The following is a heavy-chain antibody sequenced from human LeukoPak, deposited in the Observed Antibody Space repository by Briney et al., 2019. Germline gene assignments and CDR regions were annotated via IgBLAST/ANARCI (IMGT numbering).Heavy chain of an antibody. CDR1: GYTFTGYY. CDR2: INPNSGGT. Sequence: ASVKVSCKASGYTFTGYYMHWVRQAPGQGLEWMGWINPNSGGTNYAQKFQGRVTMTRDTSISTAYMELSRLRSDVTAVYYCARVATIIGSDDYWGQGTLVTVSS. CDR3: ARVATIIGSDDY. D-gene: IGHD5-12*01. V-gene: IGHV1-2*02. J-gene: IGHJ4*02.